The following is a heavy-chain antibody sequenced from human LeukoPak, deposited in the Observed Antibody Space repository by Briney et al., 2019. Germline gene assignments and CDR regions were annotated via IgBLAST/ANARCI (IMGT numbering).Heavy chain of an antibody. J-gene: IGHJ4*02. V-gene: IGHV4-39*07. D-gene: IGHD2-2*01. CDR2: IYYSGST. CDR1: GGSISSSSYY. CDR3: ARPVVPAAMYYFDY. Sequence: SETLSLTCTVSGGSISSSSYYWGWIRQPPGKGLEWIGSIYYSGSTYYNPSLKSRVTISVDTSKNQFSLKLSSVTAADTAVYYCARPVVPAAMYYFDYWGQGTLVTVSS.